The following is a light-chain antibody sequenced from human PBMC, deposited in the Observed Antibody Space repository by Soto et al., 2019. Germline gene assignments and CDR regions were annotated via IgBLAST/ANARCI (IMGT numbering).Light chain of an antibody. CDR2: GAS. CDR1: QNISSY. CDR3: QQCYSNPRT. V-gene: IGKV1-39*01. J-gene: IGKJ1*01. Sequence: DIQMTQSPSSLSASVGGRVTITCRASQNISSYLSWYQQKPGKAPKLLIYGASSLQSGVPSRFSGSASGTDFTLTISSLQPEDFVIYYCQQCYSNPRTFGRGTKLEIK.